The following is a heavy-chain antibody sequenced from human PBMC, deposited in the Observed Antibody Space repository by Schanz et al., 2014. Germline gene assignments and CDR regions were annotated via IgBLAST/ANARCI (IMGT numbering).Heavy chain of an antibody. CDR1: GFTFNNFG. V-gene: IGHV3-21*02. CDR2: ITGGSTTYT. CDR3: ARSGVDV. Sequence: EVQLVESGGDLVQPGRSLRLSCAASGFTFNNFGMNWVRQAPGKGLEWVSCITGGSTTYTYYADSVRGRFTISRDNAKRSVYLKMNSLRAEDTAVYYCARSGVDVWGQGTTVTVSS. J-gene: IGHJ6*02. D-gene: IGHD3-10*01.